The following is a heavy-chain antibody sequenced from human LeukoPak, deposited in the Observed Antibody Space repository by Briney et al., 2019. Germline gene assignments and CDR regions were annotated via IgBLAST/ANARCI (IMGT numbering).Heavy chain of an antibody. CDR1: SASISSYY. CDR2: ISTSGNT. D-gene: IGHD6-13*01. V-gene: IGHV4-4*07. J-gene: IGHJ5*02. CDR3: ARGPGRSSWYFQDYNWFDP. Sequence: SETLSLTCTFSSASISSYYWSWVRQPAGKGLEWIGHISTSGNTNYNPSLKSRVTISVDTSKNQFSLKLSSVTAADTAVYYCARGPGRSSWYFQDYNWFDPWGQGTLVTVSS.